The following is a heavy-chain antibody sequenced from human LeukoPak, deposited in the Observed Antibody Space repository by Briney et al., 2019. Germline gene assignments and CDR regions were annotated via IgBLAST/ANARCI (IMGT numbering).Heavy chain of an antibody. J-gene: IGHJ3*02. Sequence: PSQTLSLTCTVSGVSISSGGYYWSWLRQPPGKGLELIGYIYHSGSTYYNPSLKSRVTISVDRSKNQFSLKLSSVTAADTAVYYCARDIPLDNSGPDAFDIWGQGTMVTVSS. CDR3: ARDIPLDNSGPDAFDI. D-gene: IGHD6-19*01. V-gene: IGHV4-30-2*01. CDR1: GVSISSGGYY. CDR2: IYHSGST.